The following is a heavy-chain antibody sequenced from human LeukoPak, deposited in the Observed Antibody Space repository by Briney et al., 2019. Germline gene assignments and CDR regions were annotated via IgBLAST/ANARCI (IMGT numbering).Heavy chain of an antibody. CDR2: ISYDGSSK. D-gene: IGHD2-2*01. CDR1: GFTFSSYA. V-gene: IGHV3-30*04. J-gene: IGHJ6*02. CDR3: ARAQSGHCSSTSCYDYGMDV. Sequence: GGSLRLSCAASGFTFSSYAMHWVRQAPGKGLEWVAVISYDGSSKYYADSVKGRFTISRDNSKNTLYLQMNSLRAEDTAVYYCARAQSGHCSSTSCYDYGMDVWGQGTTVTVSS.